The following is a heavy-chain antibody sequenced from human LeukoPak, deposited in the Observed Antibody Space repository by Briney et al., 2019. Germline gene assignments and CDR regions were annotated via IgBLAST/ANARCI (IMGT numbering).Heavy chain of an antibody. D-gene: IGHD3-3*01. Sequence: SETLSPTCAVSGYSISSGYYWGWIRQPPGKGLEWIGSTYHSGSTYYNPSLKSRVTISVDTSKNQFSLKLSSVTAADTAVYYCARGNTIFGVVIFPSGFDPWGQGTLVTVSS. CDR3: ARGNTIFGVVIFPSGFDP. CDR1: GYSISSGYY. CDR2: TYHSGST. V-gene: IGHV4-38-2*01. J-gene: IGHJ5*02.